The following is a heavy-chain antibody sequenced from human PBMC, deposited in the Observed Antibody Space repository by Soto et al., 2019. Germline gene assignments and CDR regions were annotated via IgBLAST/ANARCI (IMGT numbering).Heavy chain of an antibody. Sequence: QVQLVQSGAEVKKPGSSVKVSCKASGGTFSSYPLSWVRQAPGQGLEWMGGIIPIFGTTKYAQKFQCRVTIIADESTNTAYMELSSLRSEDTAVYYCVMIDYSSGSDYWGQGTLVTVSS. D-gene: IGHD6-19*01. J-gene: IGHJ4*02. CDR3: VMIDYSSGSDY. CDR2: IIPIFGTT. CDR1: GGTFSSYP. V-gene: IGHV1-69*01.